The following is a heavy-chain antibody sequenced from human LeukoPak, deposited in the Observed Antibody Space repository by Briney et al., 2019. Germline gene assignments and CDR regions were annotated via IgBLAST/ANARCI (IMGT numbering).Heavy chain of an antibody. CDR2: LTGDGGT. J-gene: IGHJ4*02. Sequence: HPGGSLRLSCAASGFTFSSYVMSWVRQAPGKGPEWVSVLTGDGGTYYADSVKGRFTNSRDDSKNTLFLQMNSLRAEDTAVYFCAKVKWKLIGYFDYWGQGTLVTVSS. V-gene: IGHV3-23*01. D-gene: IGHD1-20*01. CDR1: GFTFSSYV. CDR3: AKVKWKLIGYFDY.